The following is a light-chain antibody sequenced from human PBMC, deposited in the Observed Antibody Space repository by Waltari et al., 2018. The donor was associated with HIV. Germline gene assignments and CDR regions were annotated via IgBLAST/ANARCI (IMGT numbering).Light chain of an antibody. CDR3: SSYTSSSTLV. CDR2: GNN. CDR1: SSNIGAGFD. V-gene: IGLV1-40*01. J-gene: IGLJ3*02. Sequence: QSVLTQPPSVSGAPGQRVTISCTGSSSNIGAGFDVHWYQQLPGTAPRLLIYGNNNRPSGVPDRFVGSKSGTSASLTISGLQAEDEADYDCSSYTSSSTLVFGGGTKLTV.